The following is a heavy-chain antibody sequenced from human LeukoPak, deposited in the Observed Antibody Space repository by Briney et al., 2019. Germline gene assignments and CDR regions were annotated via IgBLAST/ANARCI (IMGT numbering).Heavy chain of an antibody. CDR3: ARVRQWLVGGPFDY. CDR2: INHSGST. V-gene: IGHV4-34*01. D-gene: IGHD6-19*01. CDR1: GGSFSGYY. J-gene: IGHJ4*02. Sequence: PETLSLTCAVYGGSFSGYYWSWIRQPPGKGLEWIGEINHSGSTNYNPSLKSRVTISVDTSKNQFSLKLSSVTAADTAVYYCARVRQWLVGGPFDYWGQGTLVTVSS.